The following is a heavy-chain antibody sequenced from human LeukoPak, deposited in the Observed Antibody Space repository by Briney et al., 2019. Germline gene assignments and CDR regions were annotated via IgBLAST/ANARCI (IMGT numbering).Heavy chain of an antibody. V-gene: IGHV1-2*02. CDR2: INPNNGGT. D-gene: IGHD3-22*01. CDR3: ALSRGYYYRHFDS. Sequence: GASVKVSCKASGYTFTGYYMHWVRQGPGQGLEWVGWINPNNGGTSFAQKFLGRVTMTRDTSINTAYMELSRLRSDDTAVYYCALSRGYYYRHFDSWGRGTLVTVSS. J-gene: IGHJ4*02. CDR1: GYTFTGYY.